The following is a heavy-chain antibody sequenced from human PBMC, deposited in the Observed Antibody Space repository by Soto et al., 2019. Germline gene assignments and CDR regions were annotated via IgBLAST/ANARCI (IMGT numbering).Heavy chain of an antibody. CDR3: AREPPNNSLFDC. D-gene: IGHD1-1*01. CDR1: GYTFSTYH. J-gene: IGHJ4*02. V-gene: IGHV1-46*01. Sequence: QVQLVQSGAEVTKPGASVKISCKTSGYTFSTYHMHWVRLAPGQGLEWVGIIKSSGDITLYAQKFQGRVTMSKDTSTSKVYMEVSSLRAEDTAVYYCAREPPNNSLFDCWGQGTQVTVSS. CDR2: IKSSGDIT.